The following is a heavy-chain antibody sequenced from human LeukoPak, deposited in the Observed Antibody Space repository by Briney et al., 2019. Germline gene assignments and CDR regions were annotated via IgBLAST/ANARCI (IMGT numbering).Heavy chain of an antibody. V-gene: IGHV1-69*06. CDR2: IIPIFGTA. Sequence: ASVKVSCKVSGYTLTELSMHWVRQAPGKGLEWMGGIIPIFGTANYAQKFQGRVTITADKSTSTAYMELSSLRSEDTAVYYCARDFPRGGFDYWGQGTLVTVSS. D-gene: IGHD3-10*01. CDR1: GYTLTELS. CDR3: ARDFPRGGFDY. J-gene: IGHJ4*02.